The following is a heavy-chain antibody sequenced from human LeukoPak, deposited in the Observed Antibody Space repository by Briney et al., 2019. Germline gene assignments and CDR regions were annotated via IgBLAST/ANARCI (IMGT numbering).Heavy chain of an antibody. CDR2: IYSGGST. CDR1: GFTVSSNY. CDR3: ARVPRPPTGSGSYYHVDY. D-gene: IGHD3-10*01. J-gene: IGHJ4*02. V-gene: IGHV3-53*01. Sequence: GGSLRLSCAASGFTVSSNYMSWVRQAPGKGLEWVSVIYSGGSTYYADSVKGRFTVSRDNSKNTLYLQMNSLRAEDTAVYYCARVPRPPTGSGSYYHVDYWGQGTLVTVSS.